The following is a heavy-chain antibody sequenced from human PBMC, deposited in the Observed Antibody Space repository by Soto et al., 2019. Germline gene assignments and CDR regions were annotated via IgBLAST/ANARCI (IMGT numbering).Heavy chain of an antibody. J-gene: IGHJ6*02. V-gene: IGHV1-8*01. CDR3: ARGDVLMVYAVVYYYYGMDV. CDR1: GYTFTSYD. CDR2: MNPNSGNT. D-gene: IGHD2-8*01. Sequence: GASVKVSCKASGYTFTSYDINSLLQATGQVLEWMGWMNPNSGNTGYAQKFQGRVTMTRNTSISTAYMELSSLRSEDTAVYYCARGDVLMVYAVVYYYYGMDVWGQGTTVTVSS.